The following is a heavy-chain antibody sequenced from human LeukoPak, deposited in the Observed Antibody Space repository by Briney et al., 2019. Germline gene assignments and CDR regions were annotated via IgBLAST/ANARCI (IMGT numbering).Heavy chain of an antibody. CDR3: AKGPLIEVAGTTWDY. D-gene: IGHD6-19*01. J-gene: IGHJ4*02. CDR1: GFTFSNAW. Sequence: GGSLRLSCAASGFTFSNAWMSWVRQAPGKGPEWVSAISGSGVNTYYADSVRGRFTISRDNSKNTLYLQMNSLRAEDSAVYYCAKGPLIEVAGTTWDYWGQGTLVTVSS. V-gene: IGHV3-23*01. CDR2: ISGSGVNT.